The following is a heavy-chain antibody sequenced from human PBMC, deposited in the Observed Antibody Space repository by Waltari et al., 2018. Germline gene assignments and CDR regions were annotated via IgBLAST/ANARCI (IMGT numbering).Heavy chain of an antibody. CDR3: ARDRGRGLYLDT. CDR1: GDSMASSYW. D-gene: IGHD2-15*01. Sequence: QLQLPQSGPGLGKPSGSLSLTLPVSGDSMASSYWWCWVRHTPGKGLEWIGQVRTTGKTNYNPSLDSRVTISIDTSTSRFSLTLASVSAADTAVYFCARDRGRGLYLDTWGQGILVTVSP. J-gene: IGHJ5*02. CDR2: VRTTGKT. V-gene: IGHV4-4*02.